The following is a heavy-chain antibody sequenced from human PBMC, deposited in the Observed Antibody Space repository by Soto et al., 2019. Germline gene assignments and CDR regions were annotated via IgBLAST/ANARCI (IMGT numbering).Heavy chain of an antibody. J-gene: IGHJ6*02. V-gene: IGHV3-23*01. CDR1: GFTFSSYA. CDR3: AKVVGEPDYYYYGMDV. CDR2: ISGSGGST. D-gene: IGHD3-10*01. Sequence: PGGSLRLSCAASGFTFSSYAMSWVRQAPGKGLEWVSAISGSGGSTYYADSVKGRFTISRDNSKNTLYLQMNSLRAEDTAVYYCAKVVGEPDYYYYGMDVWGQGTTVTVSS.